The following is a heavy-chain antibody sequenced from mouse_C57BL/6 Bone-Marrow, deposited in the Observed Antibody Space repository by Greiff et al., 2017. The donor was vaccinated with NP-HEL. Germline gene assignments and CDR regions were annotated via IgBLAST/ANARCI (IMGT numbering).Heavy chain of an antibody. CDR3: TTRGYSNYFDY. D-gene: IGHD2-5*01. CDR1: GFNIKDDY. V-gene: IGHV14-4*01. CDR2: IDPENGDT. Sequence: VQLQQSGAELVRPGASVKLSCTASGFNIKDDYMPWVKQRPEQGLEWIGWIDPENGDTEYASKFQGKATITADTSSNTAYLQLSSLTSEDTAVYYCTTRGYSNYFDYWGQGTTLTVSS. J-gene: IGHJ2*01.